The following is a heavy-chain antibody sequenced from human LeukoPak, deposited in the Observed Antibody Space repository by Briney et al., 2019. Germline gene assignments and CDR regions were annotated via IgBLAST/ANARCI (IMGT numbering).Heavy chain of an antibody. CDR3: AKPYSSFDY. CDR1: GFTFSSYA. J-gene: IGHJ4*02. CDR2: ISGSGGST. Sequence: GGYLRLSCAASGFTFSSYAMSRVRQAPGKGLEWVSAISGSGGSTYYADSVKGRFTISRDNSKTTLYLQMKSLRAEDTAVYYCAKPYSSFDYWGQGTLVTVSS. V-gene: IGHV3-23*01. D-gene: IGHD6-13*01.